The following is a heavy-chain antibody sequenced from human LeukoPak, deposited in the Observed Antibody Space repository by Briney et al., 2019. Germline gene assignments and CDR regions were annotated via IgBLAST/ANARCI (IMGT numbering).Heavy chain of an antibody. Sequence: HSGGSLRLSCAASGFTFSVYVMSWVRQAPGKGLEWVSAISGSGGNTYYADSVKGRFAISRDNSKNTLYLQMNSLRAEDTAVYYCAKDSTWIQPYMDVWGKGTTVTVSS. D-gene: IGHD5-18*01. J-gene: IGHJ6*03. CDR3: AKDSTWIQPYMDV. CDR2: ISGSGGNT. V-gene: IGHV3-23*01. CDR1: GFTFSVYV.